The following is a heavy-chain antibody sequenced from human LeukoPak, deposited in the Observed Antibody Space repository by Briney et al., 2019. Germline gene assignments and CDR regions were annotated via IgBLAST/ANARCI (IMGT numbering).Heavy chain of an antibody. J-gene: IGHJ4*02. V-gene: IGHV3-23*01. D-gene: IGHD5-12*01. CDR3: TKAVEEYSLVRHSDN. CDR2: INRDGTT. CDR1: GFTCSNCA. Sequence: PGGSLRLSCAASGFTCSNCAMSWVRQTPGKGPEWVSGINRDGTTFYADSVKGRFFISRDSLKNTLDLQMSSLRVEDTAVYFCTKAVEEYSLVRHSDNWGPGTLVTVSS.